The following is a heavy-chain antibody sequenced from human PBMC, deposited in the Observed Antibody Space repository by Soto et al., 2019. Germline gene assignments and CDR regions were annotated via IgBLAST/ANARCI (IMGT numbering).Heavy chain of an antibody. CDR1: GFTFSTYS. J-gene: IGHJ6*02. CDR3: AREYTAWPLAYGLDV. D-gene: IGHD2-2*02. CDR2: ISSRSDI. Sequence: SCVGSGFTFSTYSINWVRQAPGKGLEWVSSISSRSDIYYADSVKGRFTISRDNAKNSVSLQMNSLRAEGTAVYYCAREYTAWPLAYGLDVWGQGTTVTV. V-gene: IGHV3-21*01.